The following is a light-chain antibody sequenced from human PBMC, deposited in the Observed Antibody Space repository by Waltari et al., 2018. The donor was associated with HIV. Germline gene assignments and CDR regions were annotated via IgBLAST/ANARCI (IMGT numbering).Light chain of an antibody. J-gene: IGKJ3*01. CDR1: QNIYTS. Sequence: DTQMTQSPSSLSASVGDSVSITCRASQNIYTSLSWYQQTSGRATQLLVYDASTLQSGVPARFSGSGSGTDFTLTITSLQPEDFATYYCLQSYTMPLTFGPGTKVDIK. CDR2: DAS. V-gene: IGKV1-39*01. CDR3: LQSYTMPLT.